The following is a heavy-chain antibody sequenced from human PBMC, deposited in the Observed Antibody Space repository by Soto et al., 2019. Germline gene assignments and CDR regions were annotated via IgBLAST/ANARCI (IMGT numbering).Heavy chain of an antibody. V-gene: IGHV4-30-4*01. CDR3: ARAVVLVVAATYWFDP. J-gene: IGHJ5*02. Sequence: SETLSLTCTVSGGSISSGDYSWSWIRQPPGKGLEWIGYIYYSGSTYYNPSLKSRVTISVDTSKNQFSLKLSSVTAADTAVYYCARAVVLVVAATYWFDPWGQGTLVTVSS. CDR2: IYYSGST. D-gene: IGHD2-15*01. CDR1: GGSISSGDYS.